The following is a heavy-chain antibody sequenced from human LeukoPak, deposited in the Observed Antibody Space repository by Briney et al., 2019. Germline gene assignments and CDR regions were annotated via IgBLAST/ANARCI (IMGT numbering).Heavy chain of an antibody. Sequence: SETLSLTCAVYGGSFSGYYWSWIRQPPGKGLEWIGEINHSGSTNYNPSLKSRVTISVDTSKNQFSLKLSSVTAADTAVYYCARDAQYTIFGVVTYWGQGTLVTVSS. CDR2: INHSGST. V-gene: IGHV4-34*01. CDR1: GGSFSGYY. D-gene: IGHD3-3*01. J-gene: IGHJ4*02. CDR3: ARDAQYTIFGVVTY.